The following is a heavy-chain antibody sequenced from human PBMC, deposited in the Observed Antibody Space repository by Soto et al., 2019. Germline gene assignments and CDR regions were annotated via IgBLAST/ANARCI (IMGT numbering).Heavy chain of an antibody. CDR2: IWYDGSNK. CDR3: ARAQGGIVGAIFDAFHI. J-gene: IGHJ3*02. V-gene: IGHV3-33*08. Sequence: GESLRLSYQASGFNFDNYGMHWVLQAPGKGLEWVAVIWYDGSNKYYADSVKGRFTISRDNSKNTLYLQMNSLRAEDTAAYYCARAQGGIVGAIFDAFHIWGQGTMVTVS. D-gene: IGHD1-26*01. CDR1: GFNFDNYG.